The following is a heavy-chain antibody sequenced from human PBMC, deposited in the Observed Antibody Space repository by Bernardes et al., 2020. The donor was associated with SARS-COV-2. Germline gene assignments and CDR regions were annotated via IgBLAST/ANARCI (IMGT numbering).Heavy chain of an antibody. CDR3: ARDGCIDGTCPAKNEY. CDR2: INSDGSGT. Sequence: GSLRLSCAASGFTLSMYWMHWVRQVPGKGLVWVSHINSDGSGTSYADSVRGRFTISRDNSKNTVYLQMNSLRAEDTAIYYCARDGCIDGTCPAKNEYWGQGTQVTVSS. D-gene: IGHD2-15*01. CDR1: GFTLSMYW. V-gene: IGHV3-74*01. J-gene: IGHJ4*02.